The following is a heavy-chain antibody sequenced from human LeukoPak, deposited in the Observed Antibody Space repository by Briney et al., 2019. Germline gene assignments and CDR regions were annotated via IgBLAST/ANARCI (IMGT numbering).Heavy chain of an antibody. CDR2: IYYSGST. V-gene: IGHV4-59*08. Sequence: PSETLSLTCTVSGGSISSYYWSWIRQPPGKGLEWIGYIYYSGSTYYNPSLKSRVTISVDRSKNQFSLKLSSVTAADTAVYYCARGLEWFDYWGQGTLVTVSS. D-gene: IGHD3-3*01. CDR1: GGSISSYY. J-gene: IGHJ4*02. CDR3: ARGLEWFDY.